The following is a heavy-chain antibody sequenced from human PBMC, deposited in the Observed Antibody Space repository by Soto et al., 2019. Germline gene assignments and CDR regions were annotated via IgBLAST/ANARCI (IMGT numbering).Heavy chain of an antibody. CDR3: VRGYGDYEGFQY. CDR1: TNYS. CDR2: ISSSGAYA. Sequence: EVQVVESGGGLVHPGDSLRLSCTAFTNYSVNWVRQAPGKGLEWVSSISSSGAYAYYADLVRGRFTISRDNAKNSVDLQMNSLRADDTAVYYCVRGYGDYEGFQYWGQGTRVTVSS. J-gene: IGHJ4*02. V-gene: IGHV3-21*01. D-gene: IGHD4-17*01.